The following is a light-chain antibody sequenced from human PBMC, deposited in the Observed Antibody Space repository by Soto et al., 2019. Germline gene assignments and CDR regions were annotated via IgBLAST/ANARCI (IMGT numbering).Light chain of an antibody. CDR2: GAY. J-gene: IGKJ1*01. V-gene: IGKV3-15*01. CDR1: QSVRSN. Sequence: EIVMTQSPATLSLSPGESATLSCRASQSVRSNLAWYQQKPGQAPRLLIYGAYTRATGIPARFSGSGSGTEFSLTISSLQSEDFAVYYCQQYNNWPPPTFGQGTKVDIK. CDR3: QQYNNWPPPT.